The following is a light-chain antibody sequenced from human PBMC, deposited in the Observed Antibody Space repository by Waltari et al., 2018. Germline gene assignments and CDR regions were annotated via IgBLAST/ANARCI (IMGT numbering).Light chain of an antibody. CDR2: GAS. CDR3: QKYRSSVMYT. Sequence: RAGQSLTSGDVVWHQQKPDQATRLLIYGASSRAAGIPDRFSGSESRTDFTLTISRLEPEYFAVYYCQKYRSSVMYTFGHGPKLEIK. J-gene: IGKJ2*01. V-gene: IGKV3-20*01. CDR1: QSLTSGD.